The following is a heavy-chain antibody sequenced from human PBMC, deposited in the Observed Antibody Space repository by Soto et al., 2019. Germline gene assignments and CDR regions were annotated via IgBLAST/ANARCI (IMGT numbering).Heavy chain of an antibody. CDR1: GLSISSDNW. D-gene: IGHD6-13*01. Sequence: QVQLQESGPGLVRPSGTVSLTCAVSGLSISSDNWWRWVRQAPGKGLEWIGEIHHSGSTNYNPSLKSRVTMSVVPSKDLFSLTLNAVTAADTAFYYCARDQGSHPGDWGQGTLVSVSS. V-gene: IGHV4-4*02. CDR2: IHHSGST. J-gene: IGHJ4*02. CDR3: ARDQGSHPGD.